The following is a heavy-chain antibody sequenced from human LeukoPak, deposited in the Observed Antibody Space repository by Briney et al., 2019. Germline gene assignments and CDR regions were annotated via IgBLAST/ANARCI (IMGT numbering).Heavy chain of an antibody. CDR2: INHSGST. V-gene: IGHV4-34*01. D-gene: IGHD3-9*01. Sequence: SETLSLTCAVYGGSFSGYYWSWIRQPPGKGLEWIGEINHSGSTNYNPSLKGRVTISVETSKNQFSLKLSSVTAADTAVYYCARRACDILTGYYPYYFDYWGQGTLVTVSS. CDR1: GGSFSGYY. CDR3: ARRACDILTGYYPYYFDY. J-gene: IGHJ4*02.